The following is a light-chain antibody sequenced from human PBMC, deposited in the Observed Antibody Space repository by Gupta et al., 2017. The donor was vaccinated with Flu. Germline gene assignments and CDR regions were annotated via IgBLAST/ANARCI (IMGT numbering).Light chain of an antibody. Sequence: GQTARITCFGDTLAKVYTYWYQQKPGQAPVLVIYRNKEGPAGIPGRFSGSSSGTTVMLAISGVQPEDEAEYFCQATDSSGTYPVFGGGTKLTVL. CDR3: QATDSSGTYPV. CDR2: RNK. J-gene: IGLJ2*01. CDR1: TLAKVY. V-gene: IGLV3-25*03.